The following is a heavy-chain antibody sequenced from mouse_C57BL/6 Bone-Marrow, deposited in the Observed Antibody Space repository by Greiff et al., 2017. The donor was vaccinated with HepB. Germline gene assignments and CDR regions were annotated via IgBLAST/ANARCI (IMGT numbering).Heavy chain of an antibody. J-gene: IGHJ3*01. CDR1: GFTFSSYA. V-gene: IGHV5-4*01. CDR2: ISDGGSYT. Sequence: EVNVVESGGGLVKPGGSLKLSCAASGFTFSSYAMSWVRQTPEKRLEWVATISDGGSYTYYPDNVKGRFTISRDNAKNNLYLQMSHLKSEDTAMYYCAREGVSTMVTTGFAYWGQGTLVTVSA. CDR3: AREGVSTMVTTGFAY. D-gene: IGHD2-2*01.